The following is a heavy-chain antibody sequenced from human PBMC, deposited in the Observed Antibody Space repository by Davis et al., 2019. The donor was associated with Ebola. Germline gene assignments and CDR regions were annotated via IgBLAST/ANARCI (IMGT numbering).Heavy chain of an antibody. D-gene: IGHD3-22*01. Sequence: GGLLRPSCPPLGSTSSTIEWNWARQAPGKGLVWVSYISIIGSTIYYADSVKGRFTLPRDNSKNTLYLQMNSLRAEDTAVYYCANAIDYYDSSGYHDDAFDIWGQGTMVTVSS. CDR2: ISIIGSTI. CDR1: GSTSSTI. V-gene: IGHV3-48*03. J-gene: IGHJ3*02. CDR3: ANAIDYYDSSGYHDDAFDI.